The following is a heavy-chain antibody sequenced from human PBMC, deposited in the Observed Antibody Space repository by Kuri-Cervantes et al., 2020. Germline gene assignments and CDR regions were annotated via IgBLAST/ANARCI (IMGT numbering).Heavy chain of an antibody. J-gene: IGHJ4*02. CDR2: ISYDGSNK. Sequence: GESLKISCAASGFTFSSYGMHWVRQAPGKGLEWVAVISYDGSNKYYADSVKGRFTISRDNAKNTLYPQMNSLRAEDTAVYYCAREQRTLPYYYEDWGQGTLVTVSS. CDR3: AREQRTLPYYYED. V-gene: IGHV3-30*03. CDR1: GFTFSSYG.